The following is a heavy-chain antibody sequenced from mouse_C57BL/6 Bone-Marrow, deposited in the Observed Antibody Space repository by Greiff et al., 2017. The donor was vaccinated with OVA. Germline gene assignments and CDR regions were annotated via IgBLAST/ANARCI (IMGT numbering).Heavy chain of an antibody. CDR1: GFTFSDYY. V-gene: IGHV5-12*01. D-gene: IGHD2-1*01. Sequence: EVQVVESGGGLVQPGGSLKLSCAASGFTFSDYYMYWVRQTPEKRLEWVAYISNGGGSTYYPDTVKGRFTISRDNAKNTLYLQMSRLKSEDTAMYYCARPSFYGNYGWYFDVWGTGTTVTVSS. CDR2: ISNGGGST. J-gene: IGHJ1*03. CDR3: ARPSFYGNYGWYFDV.